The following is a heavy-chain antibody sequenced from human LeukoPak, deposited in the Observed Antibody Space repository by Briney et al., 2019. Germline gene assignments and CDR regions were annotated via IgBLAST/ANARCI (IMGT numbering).Heavy chain of an antibody. Sequence: PSETLSLTCNVPGGSINSYYWSWIRQPPGKGLEWIGYIYYSGSTNYNPSLKSRVTISVDTSKNQFSLKLSSVTAADTAVYYCARVKRGYSLYYMDVWGKGTTVTVSS. V-gene: IGHV4-59*01. D-gene: IGHD5-18*01. CDR3: ARVKRGYSLYYMDV. CDR1: GGSINSYY. CDR2: IYYSGST. J-gene: IGHJ6*03.